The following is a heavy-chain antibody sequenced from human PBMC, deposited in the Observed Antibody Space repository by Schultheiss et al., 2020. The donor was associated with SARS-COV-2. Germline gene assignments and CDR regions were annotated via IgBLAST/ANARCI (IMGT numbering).Heavy chain of an antibody. D-gene: IGHD1-26*01. CDR2: IKSKTDGGTT. CDR3: ARETWELPRRYFDL. J-gene: IGHJ2*01. V-gene: IGHV3-15*07. Sequence: GGSLRLSCAASGFTFSSYAMHWVRQAPGKGLEWVGRIKSKTDGGTTDYAAPVKGRFTISRDDSKNTLYLQMNSLKTEDTAVYYCARETWELPRRYFDLWGRGTLVTVSS. CDR1: GFTFSSYA.